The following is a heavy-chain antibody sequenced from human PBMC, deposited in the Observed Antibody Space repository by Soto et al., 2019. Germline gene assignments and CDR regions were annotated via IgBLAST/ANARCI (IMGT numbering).Heavy chain of an antibody. CDR3: ATIVFGRRDFES. CDR2: ISAYNGNT. V-gene: IGHV1-18*01. Sequence: GASVKVSCKASGYTFTSYGISWVRQAPGQGLEWMGWISAYNGNTNYAQKLQGRVTMTTDTSASTAYMELRSLRSDDTAVYYCATIVFGRRDFESWGQGTLVTVSS. J-gene: IGHJ5*01. CDR1: GYTFTSYG. D-gene: IGHD3-3*01.